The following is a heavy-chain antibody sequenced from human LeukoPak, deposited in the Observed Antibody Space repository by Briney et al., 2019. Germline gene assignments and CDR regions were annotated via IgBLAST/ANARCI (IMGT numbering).Heavy chain of an antibody. CDR1: GDSISSYY. CDR2: IYYSGST. CDR3: ARELRSSGWSDAFDI. V-gene: IGHV4-59*12. D-gene: IGHD6-19*01. J-gene: IGHJ3*02. Sequence: SETLSLTCTVSGDSISSYYWSWIRQPPGKGLEWIGYIYYSGSTNYNPSLKSRVTISVDTSKNQFSLKLSSVTAADTAVYYCARELRSSGWSDAFDIWGQGTMVTVSS.